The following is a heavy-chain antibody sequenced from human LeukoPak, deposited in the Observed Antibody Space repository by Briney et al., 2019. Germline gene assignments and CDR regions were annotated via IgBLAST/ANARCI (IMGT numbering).Heavy chain of an antibody. D-gene: IGHD3-10*01. CDR2: MNPNSGNT. V-gene: IGHV1-8*01. J-gene: IGHJ4*02. CDR1: GYTFTSYD. Sequence: ASVKVSCKASGYTFTSYDINWVRQATGQGLEWMGWMNPNSGNTGYAQKFQGRVTMTRNTSISTAYMELSSLRSEDTAVYYCARATKNPNYYGSGLGYRPLGYWGQETLVTVSS. CDR3: ARATKNPNYYGSGLGYRPLGY.